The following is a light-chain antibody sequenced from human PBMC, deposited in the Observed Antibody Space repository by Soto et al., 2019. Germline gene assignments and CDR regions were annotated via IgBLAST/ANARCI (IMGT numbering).Light chain of an antibody. J-gene: IGLJ2*01. CDR3: AAWDDNLRGYWV. CDR2: TDN. Sequence: QSVLTQPPSASGTPGQRVTISCPGATSNIGSNYVYWYQHLPGTAPKLLIYTDNERPSGVPDRFSGSKSGTSASLAISGLRSEDEADYYCAAWDDNLRGYWVFGGGTKLTVL. V-gene: IGLV1-47*02. CDR1: TSNIGSNY.